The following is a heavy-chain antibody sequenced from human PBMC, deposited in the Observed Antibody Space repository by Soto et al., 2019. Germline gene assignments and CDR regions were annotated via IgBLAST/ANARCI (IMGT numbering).Heavy chain of an antibody. CDR1: GGYISTSNYY. CDR3: ARRTVTTSEDWFDP. J-gene: IGHJ5*02. Sequence: SETLSLTCTVSGGYISTSNYYWGWIRQPPGMGLEWIGTLYYSGSTYYNPSLKSRVTISVDTSKNQFSLKLRSVTATDTAVYYCARRTVTTSEDWFDPWGQGTPVTVSS. CDR2: LYYSGST. D-gene: IGHD4-17*01. V-gene: IGHV4-39*01.